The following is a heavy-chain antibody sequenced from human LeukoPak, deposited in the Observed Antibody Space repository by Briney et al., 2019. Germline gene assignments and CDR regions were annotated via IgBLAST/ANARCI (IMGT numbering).Heavy chain of an antibody. D-gene: IGHD3-22*01. Sequence: ASVKVSCKASGYTFTSYGISWVRQAPGQGLEWMGWISAYNGNTNYAQKVQGRVTMTTDTSTSTAYMELSSLRSEDMAVYYCAREKRKYYYDSSGPDAFDIWGQGTMVTVSS. CDR2: ISAYNGNT. CDR3: AREKRKYYYDSSGPDAFDI. CDR1: GYTFTSYG. J-gene: IGHJ3*02. V-gene: IGHV1-18*03.